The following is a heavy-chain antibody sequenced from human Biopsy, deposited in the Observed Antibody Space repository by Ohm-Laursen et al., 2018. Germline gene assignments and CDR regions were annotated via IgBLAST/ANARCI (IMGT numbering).Heavy chain of an antibody. CDR3: ARHPTGFWFDP. CDR1: GGSISSETNY. CDR2: IFYGGIT. Sequence: TLSLTCTVSGGSISSETNYWGWIRQPPGKGLEWIGSIFYGGITYYNPSLKSRVTISVDTSKNQFSLNLNSVTGADTAVYYCARHPTGFWFDPWGQGTLVTVSS. V-gene: IGHV4-39*01. J-gene: IGHJ5*02.